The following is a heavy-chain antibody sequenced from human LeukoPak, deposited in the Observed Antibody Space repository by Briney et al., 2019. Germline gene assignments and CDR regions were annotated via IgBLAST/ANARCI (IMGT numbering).Heavy chain of an antibody. V-gene: IGHV4-34*01. CDR1: GGPFSTYY. Sequence: PSETLSLTCAVYGGPFSTYYWSWIRQPPGKGLEWIGEITHSGRINYNPSLKSRVTISIDTSKNQFSLTLSSVTAADTAIYYCAPIIGGYSGFDSWGQGTLVTVSS. J-gene: IGHJ4*01. CDR3: APIIGGYSGFDS. D-gene: IGHD5-12*01. CDR2: ITHSGRI.